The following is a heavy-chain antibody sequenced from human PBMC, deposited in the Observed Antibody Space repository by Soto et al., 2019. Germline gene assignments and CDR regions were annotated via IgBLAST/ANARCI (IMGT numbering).Heavy chain of an antibody. D-gene: IGHD3-22*01. Sequence: GESLKISFKGSGYVFANDWIALVRQIPGKGLEWMGIIFPGDSDTIYSPSFQGQVTISADKSINTAYLQWSGLKASDPAIYSCARRVVVVIPSGGRFDYCGQGTLVTVSS. CDR1: GYVFANDW. CDR2: IFPGDSDT. CDR3: ARRVVVVIPSGGRFDY. V-gene: IGHV5-51*01. J-gene: IGHJ4*02.